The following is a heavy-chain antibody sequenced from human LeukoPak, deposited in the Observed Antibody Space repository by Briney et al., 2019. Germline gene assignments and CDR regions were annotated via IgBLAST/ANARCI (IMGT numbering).Heavy chain of an antibody. D-gene: IGHD4-17*01. J-gene: IGHJ4*02. Sequence: SETLSLTCAVYGGSFSGYYWSWIRQPPGKGLEWIGEINHSGSTNYNPSLKSRVTISVDTSKNQFSLKLSSVTAADTAVYYCARQGNGDYVHDYWGQGTLVTVSS. V-gene: IGHV4-34*01. CDR3: ARQGNGDYVHDY. CDR1: GGSFSGYY. CDR2: INHSGST.